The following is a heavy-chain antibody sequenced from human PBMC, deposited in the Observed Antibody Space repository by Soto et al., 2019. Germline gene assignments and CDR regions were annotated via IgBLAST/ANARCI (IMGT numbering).Heavy chain of an antibody. CDR3: TRDLNGGNPFDY. V-gene: IGHV1-3*01. CDR2: IDPGSGHA. J-gene: IGHJ4*02. Sequence: QVQFVQSGADLKKPGASVRVSCKPSGYTLTNYAIQWVRQAAGQRLEWMGWIDPGSGHATYSQKFQGRISITRDQSANTFYMDLSSLTSEDTDVYFCTRDLNGGNPFDYWGQGALVTVSS. D-gene: IGHD3-16*01. CDR1: GYTLTNYA.